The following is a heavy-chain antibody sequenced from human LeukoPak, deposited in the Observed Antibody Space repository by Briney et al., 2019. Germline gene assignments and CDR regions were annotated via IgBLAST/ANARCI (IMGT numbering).Heavy chain of an antibody. D-gene: IGHD3-10*01. V-gene: IGHV4-4*07. CDR1: GGSISSYY. CDR3: ARVGDLFGAHRVRGLPPDYYYMDV. CDR2: IYTSGST. Sequence: SETLSLTCTVSGGSISSYYWSWIRQPAGKGLEWIGRIYTSGSTNYNPSLKSRVIIAVDTSKNQFSLKLTSVTAADTAVYYCARVGDLFGAHRVRGLPPDYYYMDVWGKGTTVTVSS. J-gene: IGHJ6*03.